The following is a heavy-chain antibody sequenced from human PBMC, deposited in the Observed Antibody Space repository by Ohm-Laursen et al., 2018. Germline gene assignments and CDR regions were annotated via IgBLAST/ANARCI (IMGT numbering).Heavy chain of an antibody. Sequence: ASVKVSCKASGYTFTSYGISWVRQAPGQGLEWMGWISAYNGNTNYAQKLQGRVTMTTDTSTSTAYMELRSLRSDDTAVYYCARSCMVRGVNCFFDYWGQGTLVTVSS. CDR1: GYTFTSYG. V-gene: IGHV1-18*01. CDR3: ARSCMVRGVNCFFDY. CDR2: ISAYNGNT. J-gene: IGHJ4*02. D-gene: IGHD3-10*01.